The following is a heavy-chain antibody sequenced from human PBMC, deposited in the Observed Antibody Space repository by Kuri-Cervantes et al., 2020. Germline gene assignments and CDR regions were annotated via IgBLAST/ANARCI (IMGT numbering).Heavy chain of an antibody. CDR3: AKGYYYMDV. CDR2: INHSGST. J-gene: IGHJ6*03. Sequence: GSLRLSCAVYGGSFSNYYWTWIRQPPGKGLEWIGEINHSGSTNYNPSLKSRVTISVDTSKNQFSLKLSSVTAADTAVYYCAKGYYYMDVWGKGTTVTVSS. V-gene: IGHV4-34*01. CDR1: GGSFSNYY.